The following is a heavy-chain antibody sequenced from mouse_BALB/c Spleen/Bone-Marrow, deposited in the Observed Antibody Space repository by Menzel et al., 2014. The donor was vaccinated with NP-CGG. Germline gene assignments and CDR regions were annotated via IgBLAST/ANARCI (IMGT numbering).Heavy chain of an antibody. CDR2: IDPSDSET. CDR1: GYTFTNYW. J-gene: IGHJ1*01. V-gene: IGHV1-69*02. Sequence: VQLQQSGAEFVKPGAPVKLSCKASGYTFTNYWMNWVKQRPGRGLEWIGRIDPSDSETNYNQKFKNKATLTVDKSSSTAYIQLNSLTSDDSAVYYCARGYYGRTYWWYFDVWGAGTTVTVSS. CDR3: ARGYYGRTYWWYFDV. D-gene: IGHD1-1*01.